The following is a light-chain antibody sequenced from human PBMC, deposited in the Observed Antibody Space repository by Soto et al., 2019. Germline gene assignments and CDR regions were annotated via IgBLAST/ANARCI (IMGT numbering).Light chain of an antibody. CDR3: AAWDDSLSGVV. V-gene: IGLV1-47*01. CDR2: RNN. J-gene: IGLJ2*01. CDR1: SSNIESNY. Sequence: QSVLTQPPSASGTPGQRVTISCSGSSSNIESNYVYWYQHLLGTAPKLLIQRNNQRPSGVPDRFSGSKSGTSASLAISGLRSEDETDYYCAAWDDSLSGVVFGGGTKLTVL.